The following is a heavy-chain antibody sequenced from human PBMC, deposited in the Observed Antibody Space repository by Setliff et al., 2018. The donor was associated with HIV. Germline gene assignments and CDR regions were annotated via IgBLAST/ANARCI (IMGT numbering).Heavy chain of an antibody. D-gene: IGHD3-22*01. Sequence: GGSLRLSCVASGFTFNSYWMYWVRQAPGKGLVCVSRVNNDGTDTIYADSVKGRFTISRDNAKSTVYLQMNSLRAEDTAVYYCVRDPVYYYDNSGSFYVAEYFQHWGQGTLVTVSS. CDR3: VRDPVYYYDNSGSFYVAEYFQH. CDR2: VNNDGTDT. V-gene: IGHV3-74*01. CDR1: GFTFNSYW. J-gene: IGHJ1*01.